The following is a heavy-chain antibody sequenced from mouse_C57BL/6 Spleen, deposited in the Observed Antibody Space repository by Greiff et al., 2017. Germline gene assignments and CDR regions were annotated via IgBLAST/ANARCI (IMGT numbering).Heavy chain of an antibody. CDR1: GYSFTSYY. CDR3: AAYDLDD. CDR2: IYPGSGNT. J-gene: IGHJ2*01. D-gene: IGHD6-5*01. V-gene: IGHV1-66*01. Sequence: QVQLQQSGPELVQPGASVKISCKASGYSFTSYYIHWVKKRPGQVLERIGWIYPGSGNTKYNEKLQGKVPLTADTSSSTAYMHRSSLTSEDSAVYYCAAYDLDDWGQGATLTVSS.